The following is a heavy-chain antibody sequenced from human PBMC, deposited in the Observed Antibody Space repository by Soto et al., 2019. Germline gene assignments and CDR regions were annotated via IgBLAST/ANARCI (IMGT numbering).Heavy chain of an antibody. D-gene: IGHD3-10*01. V-gene: IGHV4-39*01. Sequence: SETLSLTCTVSGGSISSGGYYWSWIRQPPGKGLEWIGSIYYSGSTYYNPSLKSRVTISVDTSKNQFSLKLSSVTAADTAVYYCATRITMVRGVPKWGQGTLVTVSS. CDR1: GGSISSGGYY. J-gene: IGHJ4*02. CDR2: IYYSGST. CDR3: ATRITMVRGVPK.